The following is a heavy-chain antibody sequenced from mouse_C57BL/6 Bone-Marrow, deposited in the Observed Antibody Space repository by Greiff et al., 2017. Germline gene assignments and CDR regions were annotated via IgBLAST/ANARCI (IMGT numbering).Heavy chain of an antibody. V-gene: IGHV5-17*01. CDR3: ARGKLPLYWYFDV. D-gene: IGHD2-12*01. CDR2: ISSGSSTI. Sequence: EVMLVESGGGLVKPGGSLKLSCAASGFTFSDYGMHWVRQAPEKGLEWVAYISSGSSTIYYADTVKGRFTISRYNAKNTLFLQMTSLRSEDTAMYYCARGKLPLYWYFDVWGTGTTVTVSS. J-gene: IGHJ1*03. CDR1: GFTFSDYG.